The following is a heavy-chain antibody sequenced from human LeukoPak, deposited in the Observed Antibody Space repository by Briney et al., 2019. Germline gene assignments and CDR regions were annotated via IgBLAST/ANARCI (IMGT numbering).Heavy chain of an antibody. CDR2: IYSSATT. CDR1: GGSISTYY. V-gene: IGHV4-4*07. J-gene: IGHJ3*02. D-gene: IGHD2-8*02. Sequence: SETLSLTCSVSGGSISTYYWSWLRQPAGKGLEWIGRIYSSATTNLNPSLKSRVTLSIDASKKQVSLRLSSVTAADTAVYYCARGRYCTATVCGGGDAFDIWGQGTVVFVSS. CDR3: ARGRYCTATVCGGGDAFDI.